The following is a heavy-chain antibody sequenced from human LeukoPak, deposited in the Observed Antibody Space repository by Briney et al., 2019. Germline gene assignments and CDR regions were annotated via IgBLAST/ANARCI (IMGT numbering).Heavy chain of an antibody. Sequence: GGSLRLSCAASGFTFGSYAMHWVRQAPGKGLEWVAVMSFDGTHIYYADSVKGRFTISRDNSKNTLYLQMNSLRAEDTALYYCAKDMVPEIIAAAGSNWFDPWGQGTLVTVSS. CDR3: AKDMVPEIIAAAGSNWFDP. CDR1: GFTFGSYA. V-gene: IGHV3-30-3*02. CDR2: MSFDGTHI. J-gene: IGHJ5*02. D-gene: IGHD6-13*01.